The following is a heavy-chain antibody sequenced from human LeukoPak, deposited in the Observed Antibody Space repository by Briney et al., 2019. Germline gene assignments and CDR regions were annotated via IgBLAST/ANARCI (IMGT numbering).Heavy chain of an antibody. J-gene: IGHJ4*02. Sequence: VASVKVSCKASGGTFSSYAISWVRQAPGQGLEWMGGIIPIFGTANYAQKFQGRVTITADESTSTAYMELSSLRSEDTAVYYCARGELVKEAYFDYWGQGTLVTVSS. CDR3: ARGELVKEAYFDY. D-gene: IGHD4-23*01. CDR1: GGTFSSYA. V-gene: IGHV1-69*13. CDR2: IIPIFGTA.